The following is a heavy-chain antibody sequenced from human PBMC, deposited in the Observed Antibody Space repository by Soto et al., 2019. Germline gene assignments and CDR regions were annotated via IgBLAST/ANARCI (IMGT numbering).Heavy chain of an antibody. CDR2: IYYSGST. J-gene: IGHJ4*02. D-gene: IGHD2-15*01. CDR1: GGSISSYY. V-gene: IGHV4-59*08. CDR3: ARSRYPWGNFDY. Sequence: SETLSLTCTVSGGSISSYYWSWIRQPPGKGLEWIGYIYYSGSTNYNPSLKSRVTISVDTSKNQFSLKLSSVTAADTAVYYCARSRYPWGNFDYWGQGTLVTVSS.